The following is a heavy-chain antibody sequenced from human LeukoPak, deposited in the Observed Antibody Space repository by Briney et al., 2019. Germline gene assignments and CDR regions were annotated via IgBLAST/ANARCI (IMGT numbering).Heavy chain of an antibody. V-gene: IGHV3-30*03. D-gene: IGHD2-2*01. J-gene: IGHJ4*02. Sequence: GGSLRLSCAASGFTFSSYGMHWVRQAPGKGLEWVAVISYDGSNKYYADSVKGRFTISRDNSKNTLYLQMNSLRAEDTAVYYCARGYCSSTSCYAVDYWGQGTLVTVSS. CDR1: GFTFSSYG. CDR2: ISYDGSNK. CDR3: ARGYCSSTSCYAVDY.